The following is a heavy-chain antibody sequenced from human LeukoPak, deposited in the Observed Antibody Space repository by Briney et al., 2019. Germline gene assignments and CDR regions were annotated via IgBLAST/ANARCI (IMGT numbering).Heavy chain of an antibody. CDR3: ARILVARFDY. D-gene: IGHD3-22*01. Sequence: GSLRLSCAASGFTFSSTSMSWVRQAPGKGLEWIGYINYSGSTNYNPSLKSRVTISVDTSKNQLSLKLSSVTAADTAVYYCARILVARFDYWGQGTLVTVSS. V-gene: IGHV4-59*01. CDR1: GFTFSSTS. J-gene: IGHJ4*02. CDR2: INYSGST.